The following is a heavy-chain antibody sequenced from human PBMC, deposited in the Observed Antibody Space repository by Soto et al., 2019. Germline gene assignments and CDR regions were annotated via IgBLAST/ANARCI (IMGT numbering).Heavy chain of an antibody. CDR1: GFTFSRSW. J-gene: IGHJ4*02. CDR3: GDPQDLDF. Sequence: PGGSLRLSCVASGFTFSRSWMAWVRQAPGKGLEWVASIKEDGSETYYVDSVRGRFAISRDNAKNSLFLQMNRLRVEDTALYYCGDPQDLDFWGQVPPVTVCS. CDR2: IKEDGSET. V-gene: IGHV3-7*01.